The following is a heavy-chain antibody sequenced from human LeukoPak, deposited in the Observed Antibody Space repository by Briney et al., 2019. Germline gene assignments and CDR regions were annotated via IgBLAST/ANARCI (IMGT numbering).Heavy chain of an antibody. CDR1: GFTFSNAW. CDR3: ARGRMVVVVRGNAFDI. J-gene: IGHJ3*02. Sequence: GGSLRLSCAASGFTFSNAWMSWVRQAPGKGLEWVSYISSSGSTIYYADSVKGRFTISRDNAKNSLYLQMNSLRAEDTAVYYCARGRMVVVVRGNAFDIWGQGTMVTVSS. V-gene: IGHV3-11*04. CDR2: ISSSGSTI. D-gene: IGHD3-22*01.